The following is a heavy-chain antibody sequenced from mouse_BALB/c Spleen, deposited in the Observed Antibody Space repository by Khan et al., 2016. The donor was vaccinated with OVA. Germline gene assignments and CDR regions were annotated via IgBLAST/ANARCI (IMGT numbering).Heavy chain of an antibody. CDR2: LYPGDGDT. V-gene: IGHV1-87*01. J-gene: IGHJ2*01. CDR3: ARGGITTGYFDY. D-gene: IGHD1-1*01. CDR1: GYTFTSYW. Sequence: QVQLKESGAELARPGASVKLSCKASGYTFTSYWMQWVKQRPGQGLEWIGTLYPGDGDTRYTQKFKGKATLTAEKSSSTAYMQLSSLASEDSAVYYCARGGITTGYFDYGGQGTTLTVSS.